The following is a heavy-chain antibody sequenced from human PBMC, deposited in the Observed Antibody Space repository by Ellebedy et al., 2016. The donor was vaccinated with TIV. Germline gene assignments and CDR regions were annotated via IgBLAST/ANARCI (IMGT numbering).Heavy chain of an antibody. J-gene: IGHJ4*02. Sequence: PGGTLRLSCAASGFTFTSYSMHWVRHAPGKGLAWVAAFSYDGSTEYYADSVKGRFTIYRDCSKTTLYLQLNSLGADETAVYYCATPPVGHCISTVCYAFDDWGQGTLVTVSS. CDR3: ATPPVGHCISTVCYAFDD. CDR2: FSYDGSTE. CDR1: GFTFTSYS. D-gene: IGHD2-2*01. V-gene: IGHV3-30*03.